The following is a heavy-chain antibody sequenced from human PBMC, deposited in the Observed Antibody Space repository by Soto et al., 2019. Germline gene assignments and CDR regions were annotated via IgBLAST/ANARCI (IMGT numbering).Heavy chain of an antibody. CDR2: FDPEDGET. D-gene: IGHD5-18*01. J-gene: IGHJ4*02. Sequence: ASVKVSCKISGYTLTELSMHWVRQAPGKGLEWMGGFDPEDGETIYAQKFQGRVTMTEDTSTDTAYMELSSLRSEDTAVCYCATAADTAMVYYFDYWGQGTLVTVSS. V-gene: IGHV1-24*01. CDR3: ATAADTAMVYYFDY. CDR1: GYTLTELS.